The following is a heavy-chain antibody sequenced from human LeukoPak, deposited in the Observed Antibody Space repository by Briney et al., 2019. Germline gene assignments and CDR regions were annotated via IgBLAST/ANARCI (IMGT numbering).Heavy chain of an antibody. V-gene: IGHV4-30-2*01. D-gene: IGHD4-17*01. J-gene: IGHJ4*02. CDR3: ARNSDYGDYVGY. CDR1: GGSISSGGYS. Sequence: SETLSLTCAVSGGSISSGGYSWSWIRQPPGKGLEWIGYIYHSGGTYYNPSLKSRVTISVDRSKNQFSLKLSSVTAADTAVYYCARNSDYGDYVGYWGQGTLVTVSS. CDR2: IYHSGGT.